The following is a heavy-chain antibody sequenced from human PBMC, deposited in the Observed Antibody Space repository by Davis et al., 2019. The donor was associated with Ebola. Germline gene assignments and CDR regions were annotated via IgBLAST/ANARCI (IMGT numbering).Heavy chain of an antibody. J-gene: IGHJ6*02. D-gene: IGHD3-3*01. CDR1: GYSISSGYY. CDR2: IYHSGST. CDR3: ARHDMGYYDFWSGDYYYYGMDV. V-gene: IGHV4-38-2*02. Sequence: MPGGSLRLSCTVSGYSISSGYYWGWIRQPPGKGLEWIGSIYHSGSTYYNPSLKSRVTISVDTSKNQFSLKLSSVTAADTAVYYCARHDMGYYDFWSGDYYYYGMDVWGQGTTVTVSS.